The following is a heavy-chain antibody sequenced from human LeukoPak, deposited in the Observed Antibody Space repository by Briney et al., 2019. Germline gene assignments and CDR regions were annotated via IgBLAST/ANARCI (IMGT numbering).Heavy chain of an antibody. Sequence: SETLSLTXTVSGGSISNYYWSWIRQPPGKGLEWIGYIYNSGSTNYNPSLKSRVTISVDTSKNQLSLNLRSVTAADTAAYYCARVSTSGSSVAYDYWGQGTLVTVSS. D-gene: IGHD3-10*01. V-gene: IGHV4-59*01. J-gene: IGHJ4*02. CDR1: GGSISNYY. CDR3: ARVSTSGSSVAYDY. CDR2: IYNSGST.